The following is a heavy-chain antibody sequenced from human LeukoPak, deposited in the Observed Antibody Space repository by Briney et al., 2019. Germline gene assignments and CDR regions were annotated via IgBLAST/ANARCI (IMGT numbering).Heavy chain of an antibody. CDR3: ARDRGGIGYYMDV. J-gene: IGHJ6*03. CDR1: GFPFSNNW. D-gene: IGHD3-16*02. V-gene: IGHV3-7*01. Sequence: GGTLRLSCVASGFPFSNNWMSWVRQAPGQGLEWVANIKKDGSEKYYVASVKGRFTISRDNAKNSFYLQMNSLRAEDTALYYCARDRGGIGYYMDVWGKGTTVTVSS. CDR2: IKKDGSEK.